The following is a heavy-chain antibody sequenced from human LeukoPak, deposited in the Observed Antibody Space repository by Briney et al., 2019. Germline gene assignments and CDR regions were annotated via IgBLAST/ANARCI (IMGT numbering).Heavy chain of an antibody. Sequence: GGSLRLSCAASGFPFSNYWMHWVRQAPGKGLVWVSRISPDGTGTNYADSVMGRFTVSRDNAKNTVYLQMNSLTAEDTAVYYCARNGPFDYWGQESLVTVSS. V-gene: IGHV3-74*01. D-gene: IGHD2-8*01. J-gene: IGHJ4*02. CDR3: ARNGPFDY. CDR1: GFPFSNYW. CDR2: ISPDGTGT.